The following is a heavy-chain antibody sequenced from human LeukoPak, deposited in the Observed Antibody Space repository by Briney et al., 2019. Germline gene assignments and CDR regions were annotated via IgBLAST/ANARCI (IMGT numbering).Heavy chain of an antibody. Sequence: SETLSLTCTVSGGSISSSSYYWGWIRQPPGKGLEWIGSIYYSGSTYYNPSLKSRVTISVDTSKNQFSLKLSSVTAADTAVYYCARDLLSSTAMGFYYYYMDVWGKGTTVTVSS. CDR3: ARDLLSSTAMGFYYYYMDV. CDR2: IYYSGST. J-gene: IGHJ6*03. D-gene: IGHD5-18*01. CDR1: GGSISSSSYY. V-gene: IGHV4-39*07.